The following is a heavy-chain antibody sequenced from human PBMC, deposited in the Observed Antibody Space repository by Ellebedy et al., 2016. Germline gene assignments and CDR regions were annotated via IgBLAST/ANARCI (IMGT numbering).Heavy chain of an antibody. J-gene: IGHJ4*02. CDR1: GFTFSSYA. Sequence: GESLKISCAASGFTFSSYAMSWVRQAPGKGLEWVSAISGSGGSTYYADSVKGRFTISRDNSKNTLYLQMNSLRAEDTAVYYCAKTTPSSDDYWGQGTLVTVSS. V-gene: IGHV3-23*01. CDR3: AKTTPSSDDY. CDR2: ISGSGGST. D-gene: IGHD3-10*01.